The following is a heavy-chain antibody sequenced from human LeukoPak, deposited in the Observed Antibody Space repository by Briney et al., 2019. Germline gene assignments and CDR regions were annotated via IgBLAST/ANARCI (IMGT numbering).Heavy chain of an antibody. CDR3: ARDVGYDYVWGSYRYFDY. J-gene: IGHJ4*02. Sequence: PSETLSLTCTVSGGSISSYYWSWIRQPPGKGLEWIGYIFHTGSTHYNPSLRSRVTISVDTSKNQFSLKLSAATAADMAVYYCARDVGYDYVWGSYRYFDYWGQGTLVTVSS. CDR1: GGSISSYY. CDR2: IFHTGST. D-gene: IGHD3-16*02. V-gene: IGHV4-59*01.